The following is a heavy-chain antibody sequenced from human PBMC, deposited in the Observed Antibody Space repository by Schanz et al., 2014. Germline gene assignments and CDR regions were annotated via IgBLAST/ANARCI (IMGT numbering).Heavy chain of an antibody. CDR2: ISGSGGST. V-gene: IGHV3-23*04. Sequence: EVQLVESGGGLVRPGGFLRLSCAASGFSFSTYAMNWVRQAPGKGLEWVSGISGSGGSTYDADSVKGRFTISRDNAKNSLYLQMNSLTAEDTAVYYCARGVRIDYWGQGTLVTVSS. CDR3: ARGVRIDY. D-gene: IGHD3-3*01. CDR1: GFSFSTYA. J-gene: IGHJ4*02.